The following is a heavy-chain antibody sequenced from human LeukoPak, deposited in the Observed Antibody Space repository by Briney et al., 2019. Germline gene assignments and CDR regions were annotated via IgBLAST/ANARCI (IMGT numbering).Heavy chain of an antibody. CDR1: GGSISRYY. D-gene: IGHD3-10*01. CDR2: IYSSGST. CDR3: ARGGFPDY. J-gene: IGHJ4*02. Sequence: SETLSLTCTVSGGSISRYYWSWIRQPPGKTLEWIGYIYSSGSTNYNPSLKSRVTISVDTSKNQFSLKLRSVTAADTAVYYCARGGFPDYWGQGTLVTVSS. V-gene: IGHV4-59*01.